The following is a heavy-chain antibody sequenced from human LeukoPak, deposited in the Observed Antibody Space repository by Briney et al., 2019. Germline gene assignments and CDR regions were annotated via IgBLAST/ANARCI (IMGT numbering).Heavy chain of an antibody. J-gene: IGHJ4*02. Sequence: PGGSLRLSCAASGFTFSSYTMNWVRQAPGKGLEWVSSIDGSIGSTYYADSVKGRFTISRDNSKNTLYLQMNSLRAEDTALYYCAKAPPYSSGWFQYYFDYWGQGTLVTVSS. D-gene: IGHD6-19*01. CDR3: AKAPPYSSGWFQYYFDY. CDR2: IDGSIGST. CDR1: GFTFSSYT. V-gene: IGHV3-23*01.